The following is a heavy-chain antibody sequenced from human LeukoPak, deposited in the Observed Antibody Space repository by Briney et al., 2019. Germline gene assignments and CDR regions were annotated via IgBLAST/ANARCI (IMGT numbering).Heavy chain of an antibody. CDR1: GGTFSKYT. D-gene: IGHD5-24*01. CDR2: ITPLFGTA. V-gene: IGHV1-69*13. J-gene: IGHJ4*02. Sequence: ASVKVSCKASGGTFSKYTISWVRQRPGQGLEWMGGITPLFGTASYAQKFQGRVTITADESTSTAYMELSSLRSEDTAVYYCARDGPTRDGYNYFSDWGQGTLVTVSS. CDR3: ARDGPTRDGYNYFSD.